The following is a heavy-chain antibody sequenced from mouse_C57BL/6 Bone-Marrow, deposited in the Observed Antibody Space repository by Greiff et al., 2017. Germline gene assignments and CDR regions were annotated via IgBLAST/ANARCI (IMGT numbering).Heavy chain of an antibody. Sequence: EVKLVESGGDLVKPGGSLKLSCAASGFTFSSYGMSWVRQTPDKRLEWVATISSGGSYTYYPDSVKGRVTISRDNAKNTLYLQMSSLKSEDTAMYYCAAQALFLYAMDYWGQGTSVTVSS. CDR1: GFTFSSYG. V-gene: IGHV5-6*01. D-gene: IGHD3-2*02. CDR3: AAQALFLYAMDY. CDR2: ISSGGSYT. J-gene: IGHJ4*01.